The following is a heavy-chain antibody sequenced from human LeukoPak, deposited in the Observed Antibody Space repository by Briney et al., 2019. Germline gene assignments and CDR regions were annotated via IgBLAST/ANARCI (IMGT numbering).Heavy chain of an antibody. J-gene: IGHJ4*02. Sequence: ASVKVSCKASGNTLTSYYMHWVRQAPGQGLEWMGIMNPGGGSTSYAQKFQGRVTMTRDTSTSTVYMELSSLTSEDTAVYYCASRGIGSGSNTRENWGQGTLVTVSS. CDR3: ASRGIGSGSNTREN. D-gene: IGHD1-26*01. V-gene: IGHV1-46*01. CDR2: MNPGGGST. CDR1: GNTLTSYY.